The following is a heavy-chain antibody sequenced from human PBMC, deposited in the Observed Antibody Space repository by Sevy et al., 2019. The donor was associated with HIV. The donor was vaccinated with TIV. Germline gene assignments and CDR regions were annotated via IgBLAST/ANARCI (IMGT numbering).Heavy chain of an antibody. CDR1: GLTFSSYA. V-gene: IGHV3-30*04. CDR2: ISYDARNE. J-gene: IGHJ3*02. CDR3: ARFPPERAFDI. Sequence: GESLKICCAASGLTFSSYAMHWVRQGPGKGLEWVAVISYDARNEDYADSVKGRFTISRDNSKNTLYLQMNSLRAEDTAVYYCARFPPERAFDIWGQGTMVTVSS.